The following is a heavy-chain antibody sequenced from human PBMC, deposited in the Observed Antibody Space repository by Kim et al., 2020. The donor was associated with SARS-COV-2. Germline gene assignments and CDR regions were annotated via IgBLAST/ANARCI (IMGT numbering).Heavy chain of an antibody. V-gene: IGHV4-34*01. D-gene: IGHD2-8*02. CDR3: ARGRAGVVPSPVLGLGPYFQYYAMDV. CDR2: INHSGRT. Sequence: SETLSLTCAVYGGSFSDYTWSWIRQPPGKGLEWIGEINHSGRTNLSPSLKSRITISVDTSKSQFSLKLRSVAATDAAVYYCARGRAGVVPSPVLGLGPYFQYYAMDVWGRGTPVAVS. CDR1: GGSFSDYT. J-gene: IGHJ6*02.